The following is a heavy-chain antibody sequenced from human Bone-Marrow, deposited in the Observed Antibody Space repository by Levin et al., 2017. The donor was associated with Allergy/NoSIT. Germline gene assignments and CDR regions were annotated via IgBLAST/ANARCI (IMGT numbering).Heavy chain of an antibody. V-gene: IGHV3-48*01. D-gene: IGHD3-22*01. J-gene: IGHJ3*02. CDR2: ISDSSSTI. Sequence: ASVKVSCAASGFIFSSYSMNWVRQAPGKGLEWVSYISDSSSTIYYADSVKGRFTISRDNAKNSLHLQMNSLRAEDTAVYYCARDTTLGVSMIVVVPGALDIWGQGTMVTVSS. CDR3: ARDTTLGVSMIVVVPGALDI. CDR1: GFIFSSYS.